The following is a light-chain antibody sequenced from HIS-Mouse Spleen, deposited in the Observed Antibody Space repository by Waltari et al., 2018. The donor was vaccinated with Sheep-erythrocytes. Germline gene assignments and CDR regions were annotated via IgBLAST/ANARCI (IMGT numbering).Light chain of an antibody. V-gene: IGLV2-14*01. CDR2: EVS. CDR3: SSYTSSSTWV. J-gene: IGLJ3*02. CDR1: SSDVGGYTY. Sequence: QSALTQPASVSGSPGQSITISCTGTSSDVGGYTYVSWYQQHPGKAPKLMIYEVSNRPSGVSNRFSGLQAEDEADYYCSSYTSSSTWVFGGGTKLTVL.